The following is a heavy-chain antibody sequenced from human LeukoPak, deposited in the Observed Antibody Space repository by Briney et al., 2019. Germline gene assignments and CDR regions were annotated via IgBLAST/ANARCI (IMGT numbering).Heavy chain of an antibody. CDR1: GYNFAIYW. V-gene: IGHV5-51*01. J-gene: IGHJ3*02. CDR2: IYPADSDS. CDR3: ARAAAGFAFDI. D-gene: IGHD6-13*01. Sequence: GESLKISCKTSGYNFAIYWIAWVRQMPGKGLEWMGIIYPADSDSRYSPSFQGQVTISADKSISTAYLQWSSLKASDTAMYYCARAAAGFAFDIWGQGTMVTVSS.